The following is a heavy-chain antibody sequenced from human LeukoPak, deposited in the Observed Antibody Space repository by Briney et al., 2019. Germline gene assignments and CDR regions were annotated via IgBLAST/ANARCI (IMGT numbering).Heavy chain of an antibody. CDR3: ARDVHDYGGNSGFDY. J-gene: IGHJ4*01. D-gene: IGHD4-23*01. CDR2: INPSSGDA. CDR1: GYFFRDYY. Sequence: ASVKVSCKASGYFFRDYYMHWVRQAPGQGLESMGWINPSSGDANYAQKFQGRVTMTSDTSISTAYLELNRLRADDTAIYFCARDVHDYGGNSGFDYWGQGSLVIVSS. V-gene: IGHV1-2*02.